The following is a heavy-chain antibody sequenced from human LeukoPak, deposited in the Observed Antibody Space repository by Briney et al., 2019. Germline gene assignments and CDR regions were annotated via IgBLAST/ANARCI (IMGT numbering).Heavy chain of an antibody. J-gene: IGHJ4*02. CDR1: GDSVSINSAA. CDR2: TYYRSKRYN. Sequence: SQTLSLTCAISGDSVSINSAAWNWIRLSPSRGLEWRGRTYYRSKRYNDYAVSVKSRITINPDTSKDQFSLQLASVTPEDTAVYYCAREGHSSGYYPSGFDYWGQGTLVTVSS. D-gene: IGHD3-22*01. V-gene: IGHV6-1*01. CDR3: AREGHSSGYYPSGFDY.